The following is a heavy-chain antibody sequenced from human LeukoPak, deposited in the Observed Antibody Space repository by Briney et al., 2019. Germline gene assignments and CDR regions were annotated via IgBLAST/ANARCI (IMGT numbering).Heavy chain of an antibody. CDR2: ISAYNGNT. Sequence: GASVKVSCKASGYTFTSYGISWVRQAPGQGLKWMGWISAYNGNTNYAQKLQGRVTMTTDTSTSTAYMELRSLRSDATAVYYCAREYGASNLYYYYGMDVWGQGTTVTVSS. D-gene: IGHD3-10*01. V-gene: IGHV1-18*01. CDR1: GYTFTSYG. J-gene: IGHJ6*02. CDR3: AREYGASNLYYYYGMDV.